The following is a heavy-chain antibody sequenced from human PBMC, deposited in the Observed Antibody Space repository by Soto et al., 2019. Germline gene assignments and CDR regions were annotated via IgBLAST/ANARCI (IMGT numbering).Heavy chain of an antibody. CDR2: IKQDGSEK. D-gene: IGHD3-3*01. Sequence: PGGSLRLSCAASGFTFSSYWMSWVRQAPGKGLEWVANIKQDGSEKYYVDSVKGRFTISRDNAKNSLYLQMNSLRAEDTAVYYCARGGNYDFWSGYYGYYYYGMDVWGQGTTVTVSS. CDR1: GFTFSSYW. CDR3: ARGGNYDFWSGYYGYYYYGMDV. V-gene: IGHV3-7*04. J-gene: IGHJ6*02.